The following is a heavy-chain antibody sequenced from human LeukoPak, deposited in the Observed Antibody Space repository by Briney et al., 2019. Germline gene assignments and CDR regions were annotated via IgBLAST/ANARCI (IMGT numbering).Heavy chain of an antibody. D-gene: IGHD5/OR15-5a*01. Sequence: PSETLSLTCTVSGASISSYYWSWIRQPPGKGLEWIGYIYYSGSTNYNPSLKSRVTISLDTSKNQFSLKLRSVTAADTAVYYCASCSSTWGRGWFDPWGQGTLVTVSS. J-gene: IGHJ5*02. CDR2: IYYSGST. CDR3: ASCSSTWGRGWFDP. CDR1: GASISSYY. V-gene: IGHV4-59*08.